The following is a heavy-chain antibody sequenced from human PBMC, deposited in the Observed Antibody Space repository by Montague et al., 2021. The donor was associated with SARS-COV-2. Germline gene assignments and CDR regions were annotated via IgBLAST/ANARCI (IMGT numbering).Heavy chain of an antibody. D-gene: IGHD3-22*01. CDR2: IYYSGST. Sequence: SETLSLTCTVSGGSISSSSYYWGWIRQPPGKGLEWIGSIYYSGSTYYTPSLTRRVTISVDTSTNQFSLKLSSVTAAVTAVYYCARGWFSPMLVVVIRGPFDYWGQGALVTVSS. V-gene: IGHV4-39*07. J-gene: IGHJ4*02. CDR3: ARGWFSPMLVVVIRGPFDY. CDR1: GGSISSSSYY.